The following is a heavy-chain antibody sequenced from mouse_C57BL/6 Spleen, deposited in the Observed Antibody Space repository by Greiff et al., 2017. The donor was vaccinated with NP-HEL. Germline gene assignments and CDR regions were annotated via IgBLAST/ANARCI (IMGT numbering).Heavy chain of an antibody. V-gene: IGHV1-80*01. CDR2: IYPGDGDT. CDR1: GYAFSSYW. Sequence: VQLQQSGAELVKPGASVKISCKASGYAFSSYWMNWVKQRPGKGLEWIGQIYPGDGDTNYNGKFKGKATLTADKSSSTAYMQLSSLTSEDSAVYFCARTAFYYGSSLHWYFDVWGTGTTVTVSS. J-gene: IGHJ1*03. CDR3: ARTAFYYGSSLHWYFDV. D-gene: IGHD1-1*01.